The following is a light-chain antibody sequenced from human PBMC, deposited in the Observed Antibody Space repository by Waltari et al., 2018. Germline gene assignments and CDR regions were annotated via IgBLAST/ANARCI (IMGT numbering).Light chain of an antibody. CDR3: QQHSNWPPSIT. CDR2: DAS. CDR1: QSVDTS. V-gene: IGKV3-11*01. Sequence: VLTHSPATLSLSPGERASLSCRASQSVDTSLAWYQQKPGQAPRLLIYDASNRATGIPPRFSGSGSGTDFTLTISSLEPEDFTVYYCQQHSNWPPSITFGQGTRLE. J-gene: IGKJ5*01.